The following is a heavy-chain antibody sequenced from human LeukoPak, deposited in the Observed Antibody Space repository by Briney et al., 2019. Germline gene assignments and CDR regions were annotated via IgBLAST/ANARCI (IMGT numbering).Heavy chain of an antibody. Sequence: SETLSLTCTVSGGSISSYYWSWIRQPPGKGLEWIGYIYYSGSTNYNPSLKGRVTISVDTSKNQFSLKLSSVTAADTAVYYCARVSGYDWESFYDYWGQGTLVTVSS. J-gene: IGHJ4*02. CDR3: ARVSGYDWESFYDY. D-gene: IGHD5-12*01. CDR2: IYYSGST. V-gene: IGHV4-59*01. CDR1: GGSISSYY.